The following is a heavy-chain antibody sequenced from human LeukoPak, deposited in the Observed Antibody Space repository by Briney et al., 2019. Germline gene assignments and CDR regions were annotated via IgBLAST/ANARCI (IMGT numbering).Heavy chain of an antibody. CDR2: ISGSSEST. CDR3: AKGWYSSGWYFNY. J-gene: IGHJ4*02. V-gene: IGHV3-23*01. CDR1: GFTFSSFA. Sequence: PGGSLRLSCAASGFTFSSFAMSWVRQAPGKGLEWVSTISGSSESTYYADSVKGRITISRDNSKNTLYLQMNSLRAEDTAVYYCAKGWYSSGWYFNYWGQGTLVTVSS. D-gene: IGHD6-19*01.